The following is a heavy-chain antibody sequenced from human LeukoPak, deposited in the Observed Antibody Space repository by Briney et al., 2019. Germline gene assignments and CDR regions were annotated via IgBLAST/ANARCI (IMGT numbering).Heavy chain of an antibody. J-gene: IGHJ4*02. CDR1: GFTFSSSG. CDR2: IWSDGSKE. D-gene: IGHD2-15*01. CDR3: ARVFCTGGSCYSPFDY. V-gene: IGHV3-33*01. Sequence: GGSLRLSCAASGFTFSSSGMHWVRQAPGKGLEWVAVIWSDGSKEYYADSVKGRFSISRDNSRNTVYVQMNSLRAEDTAIYYCARVFCTGGSCYSPFDYWGQGTLVTVSS.